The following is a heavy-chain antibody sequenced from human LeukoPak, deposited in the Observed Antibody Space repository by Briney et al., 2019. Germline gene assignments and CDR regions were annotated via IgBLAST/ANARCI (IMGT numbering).Heavy chain of an antibody. V-gene: IGHV4-59*11. CDR1: GGSISSHY. CDR3: ARHPRVSPGVYYYYMDV. J-gene: IGHJ6*03. CDR2: IYYSGST. D-gene: IGHD4-11*01. Sequence: SETLSLTCAVSGGSISSHYWSWIRQPPGKGLEWMGYIYYSGSTNYNPSLKSRVTISVDTSKNQFSLKLSSVTAADTAVYYCARHPRVSPGVYYYYMDVWGKGTTVTVSS.